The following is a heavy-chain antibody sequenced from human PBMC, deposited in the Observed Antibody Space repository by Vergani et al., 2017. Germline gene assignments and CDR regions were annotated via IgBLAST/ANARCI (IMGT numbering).Heavy chain of an antibody. CDR2: INPDSGDT. CDR3: TREPTPTSLAPQIFDAALPLV. V-gene: IGHV1-2*02. CDR1: GYIFTGYY. D-gene: IGHD3-16*02. J-gene: IGHJ4*02. Sequence: VQLVQPWAEVKKPGASAKVLCKAFGYIFTGYYNHWVRQAPGQGLEGMGRINPDSGDTKYAARFQGRVTMTRDTSASTVYMERSRLRSDDTATYYCTREPTPTSLAPQIFDAALPLVWGQGTLVGVSS.